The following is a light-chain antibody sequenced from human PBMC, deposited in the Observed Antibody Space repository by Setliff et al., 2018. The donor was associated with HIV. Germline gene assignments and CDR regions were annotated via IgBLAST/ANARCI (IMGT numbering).Light chain of an antibody. CDR3: SSYTSNSPVV. CDR2: EVS. CDR1: SSDVGGYNY. V-gene: IGLV2-14*01. J-gene: IGLJ2*01. Sequence: QSVLTQPASVSGSPGQSITISCTGTSSDVGGYNYVSWYQQHPGKAPKLMIYEVSNRPSGVSNRFSGSKSGNTASLTISGLQAEDEADYYCSSYTSNSPVVFGGGTKVTVL.